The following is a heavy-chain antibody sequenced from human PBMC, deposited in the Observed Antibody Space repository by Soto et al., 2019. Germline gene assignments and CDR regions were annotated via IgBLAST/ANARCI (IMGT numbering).Heavy chain of an antibody. CDR3: ARLSRCSGGSCYSVWFDP. CDR2: ISAYNGNT. D-gene: IGHD2-15*01. V-gene: IGHV1-18*01. Sequence: ASVKVSCKASGYTFTSYGISWVRQAPGQGLEWMGWISAYNGNTNYAQKLQGRVTMTTDTSTSTAYMELRSLRSDDKAVYYCARLSRCSGGSCYSVWFDPWGQGTLVTVSS. J-gene: IGHJ5*02. CDR1: GYTFTSYG.